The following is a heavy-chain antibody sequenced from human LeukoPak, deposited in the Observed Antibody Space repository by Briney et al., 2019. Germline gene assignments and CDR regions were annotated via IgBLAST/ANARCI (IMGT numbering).Heavy chain of an antibody. D-gene: IGHD5-12*01. Sequence: RSETLSLTCIVSGGSISSGDYYWSWIRQPPGKGLEWIGYIYYSGSTYYNPSLKSRVTISVDTSKNQFSLKLSSVTAADTAVYYCARGGWLRSQLDYWGQGTLVTVSS. CDR1: GGSISSGDYY. V-gene: IGHV4-30-4*08. CDR3: ARGGWLRSQLDY. J-gene: IGHJ4*02. CDR2: IYYSGST.